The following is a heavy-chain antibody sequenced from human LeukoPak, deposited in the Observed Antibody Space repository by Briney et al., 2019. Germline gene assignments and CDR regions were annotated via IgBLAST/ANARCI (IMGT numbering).Heavy chain of an antibody. Sequence: GESLKISCKGSGYSFTSYWIGWVRQMPGKGLEWMGIIYPGDSDTRYSPSFQGQVTISADKPISTAYLQWSSLKASDTAMYYCARQTKGGIIMVRGVLSDAFDIWGQGTMVTVSS. D-gene: IGHD3-10*01. CDR3: ARQTKGGIIMVRGVLSDAFDI. CDR2: IYPGDSDT. V-gene: IGHV5-51*01. J-gene: IGHJ3*02. CDR1: GYSFTSYW.